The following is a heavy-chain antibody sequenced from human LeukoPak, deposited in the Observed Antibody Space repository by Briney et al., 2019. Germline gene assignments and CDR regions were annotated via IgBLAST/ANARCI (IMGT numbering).Heavy chain of an antibody. CDR3: ARVRDDFWSTYFDY. V-gene: IGHV3-7*01. CDR2: IKQDGSEK. J-gene: IGHJ4*02. CDR1: GFTFSSYW. D-gene: IGHD3-3*01. Sequence: GGSLRLSCAASGFTFSSYWMSWVRQAPGKGLEWVANIKQDGSEKYYVDSVKGRFTISRDNAKNSLYLQINSLRAEDTAVYYCARVRDDFWSTYFDYWGQGTLVTVSS.